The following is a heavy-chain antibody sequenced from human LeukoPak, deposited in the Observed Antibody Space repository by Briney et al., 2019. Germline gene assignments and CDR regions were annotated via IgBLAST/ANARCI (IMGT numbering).Heavy chain of an antibody. D-gene: IGHD3-22*01. J-gene: IGHJ4*02. CDR2: ISSDGSST. Sequence: QTGGSLRLSCAASGFTFSSYAMSWVRQAPEKGLVWVSRISSDGSSTSYADSVKGRFTISRDNATNTLYMQMNSLRAEDTAVYYCARLPGDDISGRHFDYWGQGILVSVSS. V-gene: IGHV3-74*01. CDR3: ARLPGDDISGRHFDY. CDR1: GFTFSSYA.